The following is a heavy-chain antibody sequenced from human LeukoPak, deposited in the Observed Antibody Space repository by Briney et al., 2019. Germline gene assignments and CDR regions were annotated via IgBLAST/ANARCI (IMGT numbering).Heavy chain of an antibody. V-gene: IGHV3-30-3*01. CDR2: ISYDGSNK. J-gene: IGHJ2*01. CDR1: GFTFSSYA. Sequence: GGSLRLSCAASGFTFSSYAMHWVRQAPGKGLEWVAVISYDGSNKYYADSVKGRFTISRDNSKNTLYLQMNSLRAEDTAVYYCARDLYNMVRQVGYFDLWGRGTLVTVSS. CDR3: ARDLYNMVRQVGYFDL. D-gene: IGHD3-10*01.